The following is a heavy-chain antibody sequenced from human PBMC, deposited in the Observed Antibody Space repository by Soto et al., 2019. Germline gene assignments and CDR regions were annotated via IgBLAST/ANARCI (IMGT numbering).Heavy chain of an antibody. CDR1: GGSISSYY. D-gene: IGHD5-12*01. J-gene: IGHJ4*02. V-gene: IGHV4-59*01. Sequence: SETLSLTCTVSGGSISSYYWSWIRQPPGKGLEWIGYIKYSGTTNYNPSLKRRVTISVDTSKNQFSLKLSSVTAADTAKYFCAREGNLGRWLQPLDFWGQGTLVT. CDR2: IKYSGTT. CDR3: AREGNLGRWLQPLDF.